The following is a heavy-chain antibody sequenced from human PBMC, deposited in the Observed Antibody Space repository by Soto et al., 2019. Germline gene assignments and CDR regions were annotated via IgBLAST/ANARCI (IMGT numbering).Heavy chain of an antibody. Sequence: QLQLQESGSGLVKPSHTLSLTCTVSGGSNSNAAYSWSWIRQPPGKVLEWIGYIYPSGMPFYNPSLRRRVTISIDRSNDQFSLNLKSVTAADTAVYYCARERGGYGLFDSWGQGNLVTVSS. D-gene: IGHD5-18*01. CDR3: ARERGGYGLFDS. CDR1: GGSNSNAAYS. J-gene: IGHJ4*02. V-gene: IGHV4-30-2*01. CDR2: IYPSGMP.